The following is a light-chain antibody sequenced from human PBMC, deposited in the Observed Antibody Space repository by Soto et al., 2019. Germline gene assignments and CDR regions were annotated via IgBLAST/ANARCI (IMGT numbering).Light chain of an antibody. Sequence: DLQLASFLAGLSASVGDRVGIGSGASQSISSWLAWYQQKPGEAPKLLIYVASTLHSGLPSRFSGSGSGTEFTLTINSLQPEDFATYYCQQLNSFPLTFGGGTKVDIK. J-gene: IGKJ4*01. CDR1: QSISSW. V-gene: IGKV1-5*01. CDR3: QQLNSFPLT. CDR2: VAS.